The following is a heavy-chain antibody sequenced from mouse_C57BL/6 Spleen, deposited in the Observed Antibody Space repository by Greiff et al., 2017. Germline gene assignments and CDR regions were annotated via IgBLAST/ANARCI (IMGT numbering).Heavy chain of an antibody. CDR3: AGGEDYYGSGGVFAY. CDR2: ISSGSSTI. J-gene: IGHJ3*01. CDR1: GFTFSDYG. V-gene: IGHV5-17*01. Sequence: EVQRVESGGGLVKPGGSLKLSCAASGFTFSDYGMHWVRQAPEKGLEWVAYISSGSSTIYYADTVKGRFTISRENAKNTLFLQLTSRRSEDTAMCYCAGGEDYYGSGGVFAYWGQGTLVTVSA. D-gene: IGHD1-1*01.